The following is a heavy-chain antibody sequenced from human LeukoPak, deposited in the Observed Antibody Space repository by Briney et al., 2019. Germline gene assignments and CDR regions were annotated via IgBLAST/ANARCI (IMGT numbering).Heavy chain of an antibody. CDR1: GGSISSYY. CDR3: ARVRLLSPFYYYGMDV. J-gene: IGHJ6*02. V-gene: IGHV4-59*01. D-gene: IGHD2-21*02. CDR2: IYYSGST. Sequence: SETLSLTCTVSGGSISSYYWSWIRQPPGKGLEWIGYIYYSGSTNYNPSLKSRVTISVDTSKNQFSLKLSSVTAADTAVYNCARVRLLSPFYYYGMDVWGQGTTVTVSS.